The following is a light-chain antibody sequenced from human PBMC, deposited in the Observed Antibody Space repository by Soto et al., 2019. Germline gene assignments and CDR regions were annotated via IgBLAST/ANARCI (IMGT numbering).Light chain of an antibody. J-gene: IGLJ2*01. CDR2: YDS. V-gene: IGLV3-21*04. CDR1: NIGIKS. Sequence: SYELTQPPSVSVAPGKTARITCGGNNIGIKSVHWHQQKPGQAPVLVIYYDSDRPSGIPEGFSGSNSGNTATLTISRVEAGDEADYYCQVWDSSSDHVVFGGGTKLTVL. CDR3: QVWDSSSDHVV.